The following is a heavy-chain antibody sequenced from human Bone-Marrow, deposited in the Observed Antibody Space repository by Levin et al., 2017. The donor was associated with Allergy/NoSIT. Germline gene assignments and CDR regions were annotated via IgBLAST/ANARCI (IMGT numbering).Heavy chain of an antibody. D-gene: IGHD5-12*01. CDR2: IYWDDDK. Sequence: SGPTLVKPTQTLTLTCTFSGFSLSTSGVGVGWLRQPPGKALEWLALIYWDDDKRYSPSLRTRLSVTKGTSKDQVVLSMSDMKPVDTATYYCVLADIVSTTIPNWGQGTLVNVSS. CDR1: GFSLSTSGVG. V-gene: IGHV2-5*02. CDR3: VLADIVSTTIPN. J-gene: IGHJ4*02.